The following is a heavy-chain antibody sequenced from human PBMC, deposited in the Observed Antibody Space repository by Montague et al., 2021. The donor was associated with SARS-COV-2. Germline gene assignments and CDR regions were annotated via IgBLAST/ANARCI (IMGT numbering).Heavy chain of an antibody. V-gene: IGHV4-34*01. CDR1: GGSFSGYY. CDR3: ARRGYSYYYYGMDV. J-gene: IGHJ6*02. CDR2: INHSGST. D-gene: IGHD5-24*01. Sequence: SEILSLTCAVYGGSFSGYYWSWIRQPPGKGLEWIGEINHSGSTNYNPSLKSRVTISVDTSKNQFSLKLSSVTAADTAVYYCARRGYSYYYYGMDVWGQGTTVTVSS.